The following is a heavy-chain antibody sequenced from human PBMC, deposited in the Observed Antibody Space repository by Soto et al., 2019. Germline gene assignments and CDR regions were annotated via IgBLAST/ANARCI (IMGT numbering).Heavy chain of an antibody. D-gene: IGHD2-2*01. CDR1: GFTFDDYA. V-gene: IGHV3-9*01. CDR2: ISWNSGSI. CDR3: AKGGQLLTEGGGY. Sequence: EVQLVESGGGLVQPGRSLRLSCAASGFTFDDYAMHWVRQAPGKGLERVSGISWNSGSIGYADSVKGRFTISRDNAKNSLYLQMNSLRAEDTALYYCAKGGQLLTEGGGYWGQGTLVTVSS. J-gene: IGHJ4*02.